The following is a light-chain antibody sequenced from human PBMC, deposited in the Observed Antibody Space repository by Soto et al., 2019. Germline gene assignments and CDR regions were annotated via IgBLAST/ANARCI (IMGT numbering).Light chain of an antibody. CDR1: SSDVGGYNY. Sequence: QSALTQPRSVSGSPGQSVTISCTGTSSDVGGYNYVSWYQQHPGKAPKLMIYDFFKRPSGVPDRFSGSKSGNPASLTISGLQAEDEADYYCCSYAGTDTLVFGGGTKLTVL. J-gene: IGLJ3*02. V-gene: IGLV2-11*01. CDR2: DFF. CDR3: CSYAGTDTLV.